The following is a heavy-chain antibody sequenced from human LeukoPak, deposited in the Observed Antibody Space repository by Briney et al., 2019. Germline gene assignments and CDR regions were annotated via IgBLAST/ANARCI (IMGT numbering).Heavy chain of an antibody. CDR3: ARTSIVGATVFDY. CDR1: GGSISSYY. D-gene: IGHD1-26*01. Sequence: SETLSLTCTVSGGSISSYYWSWIRQPPGKGLEWIGYIDYSGSTNYNPSLKSRLTISVDTSKNQFSLKLSSVTAADTAVYYCARTSIVGATVFDYWGQGTLVTVSS. V-gene: IGHV4-59*01. CDR2: IDYSGST. J-gene: IGHJ4*02.